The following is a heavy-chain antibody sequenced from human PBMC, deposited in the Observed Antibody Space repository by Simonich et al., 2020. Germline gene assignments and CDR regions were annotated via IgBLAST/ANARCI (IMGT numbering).Heavy chain of an antibody. CDR3: ARDFRLQLVEIGTYYYYGMDV. J-gene: IGHJ6*02. D-gene: IGHD6-6*01. V-gene: IGHV3-48*03. CDR1: GFTFSSYE. Sequence: EVQLVESGGGLVQPGGSLRLSCAASGFTFSSYEMNWVRQAPGKGLEWVSYISSSGRTIYYADSVKGRLTISRDNAKTSLYLQMNSLRAEDTAVYYCARDFRLQLVEIGTYYYYGMDVWGQGTTVTVSS. CDR2: ISSSGRTI.